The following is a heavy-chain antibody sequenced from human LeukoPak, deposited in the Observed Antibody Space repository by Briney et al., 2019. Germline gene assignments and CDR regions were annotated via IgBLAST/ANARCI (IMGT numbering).Heavy chain of an antibody. CDR3: ARETRGSYVPGLDY. J-gene: IGHJ4*02. D-gene: IGHD1-26*01. Sequence: GGSLRLSCAASGFTFSSYSMNWVRQAPGKGLEWVSSISSSSSYIYYADSVKGRFTISRDNAKNSLNLQMNSLRAEDTAVYYCARETRGSYVPGLDYWGQGTLVTVSS. CDR2: ISSSSSYI. CDR1: GFTFSSYS. V-gene: IGHV3-21*01.